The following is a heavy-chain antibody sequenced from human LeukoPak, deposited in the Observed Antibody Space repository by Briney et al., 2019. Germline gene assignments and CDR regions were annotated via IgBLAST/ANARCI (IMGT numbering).Heavy chain of an antibody. CDR2: ISAYNGNT. CDR3: ARDSYYDFWSGYSYYFDY. V-gene: IGHV1-18*01. D-gene: IGHD3-3*01. CDR1: GYTFTSYG. Sequence: ASVKVFCKASGYTFTSYGISWVRQAPGQGLEWMGWISAYNGNTNYAQKLQGRVTMTTDTSTSTAYMELRSLRSDDTAVYYCARDSYYDFWSGYSYYFDYWGQGTLVTVSS. J-gene: IGHJ4*02.